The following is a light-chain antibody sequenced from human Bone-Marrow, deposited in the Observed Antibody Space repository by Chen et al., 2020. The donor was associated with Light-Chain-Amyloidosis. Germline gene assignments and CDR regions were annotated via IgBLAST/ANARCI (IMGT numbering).Light chain of an antibody. V-gene: IGKV1-5*03. CDR2: ESS. CDR3: QQYDTDSWA. Sequence: DIQMTPSPSTLSASVGDRVTITCRASQSVDRWLAWFQQKPGKAPRLLIYESSNVETGVPLRFRGSGSGTEFTLTISGLQPDDFATYDCQQYDTDSWAFGQGTTVEV. CDR1: QSVDRW. J-gene: IGKJ1*01.